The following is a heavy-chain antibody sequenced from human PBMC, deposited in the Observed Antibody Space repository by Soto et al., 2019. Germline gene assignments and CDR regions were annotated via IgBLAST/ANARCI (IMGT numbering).Heavy chain of an antibody. D-gene: IGHD6-13*01. V-gene: IGHV3-33*01. CDR3: ARGPRAARHISIYDAFDI. J-gene: IGHJ3*02. CDR2: IWNDGSNK. CDR1: GFTFNSYA. Sequence: GGSLRLSCVASGFTFNSYAMHWVRQAPGKGLEWVAVIWNDGSNKNYVDSVKGRFTIPRDNSENTLFLQMNSLRAEDTAMYYCARGPRAARHISIYDAFDIWGQGTMVTVSS.